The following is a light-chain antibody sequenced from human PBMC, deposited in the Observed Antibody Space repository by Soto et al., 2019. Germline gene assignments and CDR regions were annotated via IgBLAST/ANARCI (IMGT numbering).Light chain of an antibody. CDR3: DQYNSCLLT. CDR1: HIVGSD. V-gene: IGKV3D-15*01. Sequence: EIVTRLWPCILTQSMGDRATXSCRASHIVGSDLSLYQQKPGHAPSLVIYHIFTRAADVPTTISHSGSRTEFTLTVSSLQSEHFAIYLFDQYNSCLLTFGG. J-gene: IGKJ4*01. CDR2: HIF.